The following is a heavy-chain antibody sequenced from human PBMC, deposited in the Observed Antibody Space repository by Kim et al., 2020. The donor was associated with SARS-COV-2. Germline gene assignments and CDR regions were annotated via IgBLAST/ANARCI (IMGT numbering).Heavy chain of an antibody. Sequence: GGSLRLSCAASRFTFSSYSMNWVRQAPGKGLEWVSYISSSSRTLYYADSVKGRFTISRDNAKNSLYLQMSSLRDEDTAVYYCARGGLTSTGYSSSDYWG. V-gene: IGHV3-48*02. D-gene: IGHD6-13*01. J-gene: IGHJ4*01. CDR1: RFTFSSYS. CDR3: ARGGLTSTGYSSSDY. CDR2: ISSSSRTL.